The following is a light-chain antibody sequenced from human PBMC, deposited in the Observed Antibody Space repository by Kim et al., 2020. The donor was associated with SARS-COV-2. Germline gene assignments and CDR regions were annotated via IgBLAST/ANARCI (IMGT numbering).Light chain of an antibody. CDR1: SSDVGNYNH. CDR2: GVS. CDR3: SSYTGNTTRYV. V-gene: IGLV2-14*03. J-gene: IGLJ1*01. Sequence: SFTSTCTGTSSDVGNYNHVSWYQQYPGKAPKLMIYGVSNRPSGVSNRFSGSKSGNMASLTISGLQTEDESDFYCSSYTGNTTRYVFGTGTKVTVL.